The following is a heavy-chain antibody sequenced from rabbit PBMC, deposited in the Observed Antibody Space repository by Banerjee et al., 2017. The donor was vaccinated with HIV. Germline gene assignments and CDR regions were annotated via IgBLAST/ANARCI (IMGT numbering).Heavy chain of an antibody. CDR3: VRAGVYAGSSSYTGFDFNL. V-gene: IGHV1S45*01. J-gene: IGHJ4*01. Sequence: QLEESGGGLVKPGGTLTLTCKASGIDFSSYYRMCWVRQAPGKGPEWIACIYAGSSGSIDYASWAKGRFTSSKTSSTTVTLEMSSLTAADTATYFCVRAGVYAGSSSYTGFDFNLWGPGTLVTVS. D-gene: IGHD8-1*01. CDR1: GIDFSSYYR. CDR2: IYAGSSGSI.